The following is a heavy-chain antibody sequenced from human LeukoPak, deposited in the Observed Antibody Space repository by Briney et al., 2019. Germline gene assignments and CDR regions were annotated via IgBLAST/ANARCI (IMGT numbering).Heavy chain of an antibody. J-gene: IGHJ4*02. D-gene: IGHD6-13*01. CDR3: ARDGGSSWYFDY. Sequence: GGSLRLSCAASGFTFSDYYMSWIRQAPGKGLEWVSYISSSGNTTYHADSVKGRFTISRDNAKNSLYLQMSSLRAEDTAVYYCARDGGSSWYFDYWGEGTLVTVSS. CDR2: ISSSGNTT. V-gene: IGHV3-11*04. CDR1: GFTFSDYY.